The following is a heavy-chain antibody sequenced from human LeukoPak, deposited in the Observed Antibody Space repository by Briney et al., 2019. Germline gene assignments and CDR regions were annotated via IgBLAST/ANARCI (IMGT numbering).Heavy chain of an antibody. J-gene: IGHJ4*02. V-gene: IGHV3-23*01. CDR3: AKGVTNWANNYFDY. Sequence: GGSLRLSCAASGFTFSSYAMSWVRQAPGKGLEWVSAISGSGASTYYVDSVKGRFTISRDKSKSTLYLQLNSLRAEDTAIYYCAKGVTNWANNYFDYWGQGTLVTVSS. CDR2: ISGSGAST. CDR1: GFTFSSYA. D-gene: IGHD7-27*01.